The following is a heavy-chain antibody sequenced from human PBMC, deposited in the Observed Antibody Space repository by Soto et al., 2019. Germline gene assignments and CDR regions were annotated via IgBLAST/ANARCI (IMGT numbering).Heavy chain of an antibody. CDR2: VIPIFGTP. V-gene: IGHV1-69*01. CDR3: ARAYYDFWSGYYKFGDFEY. CDR1: GGTFSSYA. D-gene: IGHD3-3*01. Sequence: QVQLVQSGAEVKKPGSSVKVSCKASGGTFSSYAISWVRQAPGQGLEWMGGVIPIFGTPHYAQRFQGRVTFTADESTSTAYMELSSLRSEDTGVYYCARAYYDFWSGYYKFGDFEYWGQGTLVTVSS. J-gene: IGHJ4*02.